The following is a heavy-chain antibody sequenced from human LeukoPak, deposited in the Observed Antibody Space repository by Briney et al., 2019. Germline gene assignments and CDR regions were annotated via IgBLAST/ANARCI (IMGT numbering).Heavy chain of an antibody. D-gene: IGHD6-19*01. V-gene: IGHV3-7*03. J-gene: IGHJ4*02. CDR1: GFTFSSCW. CDR2: IKKDGSEK. Sequence: PGGSLRLSCAASGFTFSSCWMSWVRQAPGKGLEWVANIKKDGSEKYYVDSVKGRFTISRDNAKNSLYLQMNSLRAEDTAVYYCAREAVAGPFDYWGQGTLVTVSS. CDR3: AREAVAGPFDY.